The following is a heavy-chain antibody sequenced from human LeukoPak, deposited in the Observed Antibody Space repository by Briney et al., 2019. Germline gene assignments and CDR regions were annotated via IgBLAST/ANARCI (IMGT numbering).Heavy chain of an antibody. V-gene: IGHV4-34*01. CDR1: GTSFTSYY. D-gene: IGHD4-17*01. CDR2: VNHSGYT. J-gene: IGHJ4*02. CDR3: ARMTTGHDY. Sequence: SETLSLTCGVSGTSFTSYYWSWIRQTPGEGLEWIGEVNHSGYTNMNPSLKSRVTISVDTSKNQFSLMMTSVTAADTAVYSCARMTTGHDYWGQGILVTVSS.